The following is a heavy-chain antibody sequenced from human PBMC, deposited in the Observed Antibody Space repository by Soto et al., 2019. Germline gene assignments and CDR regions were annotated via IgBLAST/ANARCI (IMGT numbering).Heavy chain of an antibody. CDR1: GYSISSGYY. D-gene: IGHD5-12*01. J-gene: IGHJ5*02. CDR2: MYHSGST. V-gene: IGHV4-38-2*02. CDR3: ARDTSGYYWFDL. Sequence: SETLSLTCTVSGYSISSGYYWTWIRQPPGKGLEWIGSMYHSGSTFYNPSLRSRVTISLDTSKNQFSLKLSSVTASDTAVYYCARDTSGYYWFDLWGPGTLVTVSS.